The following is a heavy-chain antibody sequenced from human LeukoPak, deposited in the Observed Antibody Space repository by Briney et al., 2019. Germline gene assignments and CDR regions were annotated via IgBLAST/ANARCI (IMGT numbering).Heavy chain of an antibody. Sequence: GGSLRLSCAASGFTFSSYWRSWVRQAPGKGLEWVANIKQDGSEKYYVDSVKGRFTISRDNAKNSLYLQMNSLRAEGTAVYYCARDEGYYYDSSGYYLFDYWGQGTLVTVSS. D-gene: IGHD3-22*01. V-gene: IGHV3-7*01. CDR3: ARDEGYYYDSSGYYLFDY. CDR1: GFTFSSYW. J-gene: IGHJ4*02. CDR2: IKQDGSEK.